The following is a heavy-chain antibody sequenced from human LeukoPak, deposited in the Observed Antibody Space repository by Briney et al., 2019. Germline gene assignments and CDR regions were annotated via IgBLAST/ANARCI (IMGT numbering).Heavy chain of an antibody. CDR1: GYSISSGSY. CDR3: ARVPVLPTATGSEAFDI. D-gene: IGHD5-12*01. J-gene: IGHJ3*02. Sequence: SETLSLTCTVSGYSISSGSYWGWIRQPPGKGLEWIGSTHHSGTTYYNPSLKSRVTISIDTSKNQFSLMLSSVTAADTAVYYCARVPVLPTATGSEAFDIWGQGTMVTVSS. V-gene: IGHV4-38-2*02. CDR2: THHSGTT.